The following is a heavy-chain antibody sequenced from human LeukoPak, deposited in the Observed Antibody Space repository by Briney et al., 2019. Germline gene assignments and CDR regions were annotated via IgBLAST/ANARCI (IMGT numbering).Heavy chain of an antibody. D-gene: IGHD1-20*01. CDR3: AKNNWNDMPFVDD. Sequence: GGSLRLSCAASGFTFRNSAMSWVRQAPGKGLEWVSTISGSGVGTYYADSEKGRFTISRDNFKNTLYLQMNSLRAEDTAVYYCAKNNWNDMPFVDDWGQGTLVTVSS. J-gene: IGHJ4*02. V-gene: IGHV3-23*01. CDR2: ISGSGVGT. CDR1: GFTFRNSA.